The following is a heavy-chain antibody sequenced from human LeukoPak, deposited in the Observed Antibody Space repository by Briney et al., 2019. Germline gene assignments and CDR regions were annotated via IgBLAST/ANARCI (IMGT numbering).Heavy chain of an antibody. CDR3: AKGPLTEVAGTTWDY. Sequence: GGSLRLSCAASGFSLDDYAMSWVRQAPGKGPEWVSDISGSGGVTHYADSVKGRFSISRDNSKNTLFLQMSSLRAEDTAVYYCAKGPLTEVAGTTWDYWGQGTLVTVSS. CDR2: ISGSGGVT. J-gene: IGHJ4*02. D-gene: IGHD6-19*01. V-gene: IGHV3-23*01. CDR1: GFSLDDYA.